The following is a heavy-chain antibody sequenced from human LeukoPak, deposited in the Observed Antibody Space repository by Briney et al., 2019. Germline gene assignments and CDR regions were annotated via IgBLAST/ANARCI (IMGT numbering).Heavy chain of an antibody. CDR2: INPNSGGT. CDR3: VFWSGYHNYFDY. J-gene: IGHJ4*02. D-gene: IGHD3-3*01. V-gene: IGHV1-2*02. CDR1: GYTFTGYY. Sequence: ASVKVSCKASGYTFTGYYMHWVRQAPGQGLEWMGWINPNSGGTNYAQKFQGRVTMTRDTSISTAYMELSRLRSDDTAVYYCVFWSGYHNYFDYWGQGTLVTVSS.